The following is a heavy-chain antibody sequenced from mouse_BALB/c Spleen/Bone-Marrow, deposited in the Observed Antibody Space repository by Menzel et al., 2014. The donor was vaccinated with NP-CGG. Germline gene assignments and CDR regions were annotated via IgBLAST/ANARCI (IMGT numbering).Heavy chain of an antibody. CDR2: IYPGDGNT. J-gene: IGHJ3*01. V-gene: IGHV1-80*01. Sequence: VQLQQSGAGLVRPGSSVKISCKASGYAFSTYWMTWVKQRPGQGLEWIGQIYPGDGNTKYNGKFKGKATLTADKSSGTAYMQLSSLTTEDSAVYFCAKVTTGFAYWGQGTLVTVSA. CDR1: GYAFSTYW. CDR3: AKVTTGFAY. D-gene: IGHD2-2*01.